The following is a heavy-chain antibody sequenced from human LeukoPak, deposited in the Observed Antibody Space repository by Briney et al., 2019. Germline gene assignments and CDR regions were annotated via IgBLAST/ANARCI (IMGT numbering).Heavy chain of an antibody. Sequence: SVKVSCKASGFTFTSSAVQWVRQARGQRLEWIGWIVVGSGNTNYAQKFQERVTITRDMSTSTAYMELSSLRSEDTAVYYCAASREPLLESRGNYMDVWGKGTTVTVSS. CDR1: GFTFTSSA. D-gene: IGHD3-3*01. CDR2: IVVGSGNT. J-gene: IGHJ6*03. V-gene: IGHV1-58*01. CDR3: AASREPLLESRGNYMDV.